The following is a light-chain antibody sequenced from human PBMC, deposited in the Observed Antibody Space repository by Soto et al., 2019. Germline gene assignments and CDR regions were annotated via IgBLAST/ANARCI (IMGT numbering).Light chain of an antibody. V-gene: IGLV1-40*01. J-gene: IGLJ2*01. CDR3: QSYDSSLTGSKV. Sequence: QSVLTQPPSVSGAPGQRVTISCTGSSSNIGAGYDVHWYQQVPGTAPKLLIYSNNNRPSGVPERFSGSKSGTSASLAITGLQAEDEADYYCQSYDSSLTGSKVFGGGTKVTVL. CDR1: SSNIGAGYD. CDR2: SNN.